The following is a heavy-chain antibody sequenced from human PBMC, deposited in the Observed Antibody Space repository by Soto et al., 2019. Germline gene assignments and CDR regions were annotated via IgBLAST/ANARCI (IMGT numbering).Heavy chain of an antibody. J-gene: IGHJ4*02. CDR1: GGSSSSHS. CDR3: ATYDVGTIIQDY. D-gene: IGHD2-21*02. Sequence: LSLTCAISGGSSSSHSKSWVRQPPGKGLEWIGEIHHDGSTNYNPSLKSRVTISGDTSKNHFSLELSSVTAADTAVYYCATYDVGTIIQDYWGQGTLVTVS. V-gene: IGHV4-34*01. CDR2: IHHDGST.